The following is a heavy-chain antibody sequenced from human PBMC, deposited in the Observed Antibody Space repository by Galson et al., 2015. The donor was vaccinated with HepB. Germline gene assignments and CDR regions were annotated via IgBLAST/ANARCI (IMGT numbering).Heavy chain of an antibody. J-gene: IGHJ4*02. CDR3: AKGGLRNYYESSGLDY. CDR1: GFTFSSYG. D-gene: IGHD3-22*01. V-gene: IGHV3-30*18. Sequence: SLRLSCAASGFTFSSYGMHWFRQAPGKGLEWVAAIVDDGNNKYYEDSVKGRFTISRDNSKNTLYLQMNSLRAEDTAVYYCAKGGLRNYYESSGLDYWGQGTLVTVSS. CDR2: IVDDGNNK.